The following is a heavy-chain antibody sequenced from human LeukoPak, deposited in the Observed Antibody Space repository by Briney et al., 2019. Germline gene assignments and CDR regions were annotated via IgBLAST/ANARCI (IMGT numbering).Heavy chain of an antibody. CDR3: ARDIRWLDY. D-gene: IGHD3-3*01. CDR1: GFTFGDTW. CDR2: IKQDGSEK. V-gene: IGHV3-7*01. Sequence: GRSLRLSCAASGFTFGDTWMNWVRQVPGQGLEWVANIKQDGSEKFYVASVKGRFTISRDNGKSSLYLQMNSLRAEDTAVHYCARDIRWLDYWGQGTLVTVSS. J-gene: IGHJ4*02.